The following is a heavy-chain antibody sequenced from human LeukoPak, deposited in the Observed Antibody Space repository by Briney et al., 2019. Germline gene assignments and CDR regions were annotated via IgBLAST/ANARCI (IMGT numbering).Heavy chain of an antibody. CDR1: GGSISSYY. D-gene: IGHD4-17*01. V-gene: IGHV4-59*12. Sequence: SETLSLTCTVSGGSISSYYWSWIRQPPGKGLEWIGYIYYSGSTNYNPSLKSRVTISVDTSKNQSSLKLSSVTAADTAVYYCARDPNDFGDYGAFDIWAKGHWSPSLQ. CDR2: IYYSGST. J-gene: IGHJ3*02. CDR3: ARDPNDFGDYGAFDI.